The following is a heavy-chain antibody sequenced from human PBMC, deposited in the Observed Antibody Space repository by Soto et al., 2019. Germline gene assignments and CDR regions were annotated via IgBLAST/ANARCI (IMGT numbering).Heavy chain of an antibody. Sequence: EVQLLESGGGLVQPGGSLRLSCAASGFTFSSYAMSWVRQAPGKGLEWVSAISGSGGSTYYADSVKGRFTISRDNSKNTLYLQMNSLRAEDTAVYYCAKIRAERAVAGIVGNFDYWGQGTLVTVSS. CDR2: ISGSGGST. D-gene: IGHD6-19*01. CDR3: AKIRAERAVAGIVGNFDY. J-gene: IGHJ4*02. CDR1: GFTFSSYA. V-gene: IGHV3-23*01.